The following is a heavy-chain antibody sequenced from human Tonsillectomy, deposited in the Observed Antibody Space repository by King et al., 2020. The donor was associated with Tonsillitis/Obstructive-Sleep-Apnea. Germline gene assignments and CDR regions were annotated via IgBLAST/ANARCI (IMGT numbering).Heavy chain of an antibody. CDR1: GGSISSSSYY. J-gene: IGHJ3*02. Sequence: QLQLQESGPGLVKPSETLSLTCTVSGGSISSSSYYWGWIRQPPGKGLEWIGSIYYSGSTYYNPSLKSRVTISVDTSKNQFSLKLSSVTAADTAVYYCAWSDGRGAFDIWGQGTMVTVSS. CDR3: AWSDGRGAFDI. CDR2: IYYSGST. V-gene: IGHV4-39*01. D-gene: IGHD5-18*01.